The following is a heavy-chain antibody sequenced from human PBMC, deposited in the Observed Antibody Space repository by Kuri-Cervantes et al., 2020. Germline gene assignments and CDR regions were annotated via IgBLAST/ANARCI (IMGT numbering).Heavy chain of an antibody. Sequence: GESLKISCAASGFTFDDYGMSWVRQAPGKGLEWVSGINWNGGSTGYADSVKGRFTISRDNAKNSLYLQMNSLRAEDTAVYYCARGCSSTSCYALFDYWGQGTLVTDSS. J-gene: IGHJ4*02. CDR1: GFTFDDYG. V-gene: IGHV3-20*04. CDR2: INWNGGST. D-gene: IGHD2-2*01. CDR3: ARGCSSTSCYALFDY.